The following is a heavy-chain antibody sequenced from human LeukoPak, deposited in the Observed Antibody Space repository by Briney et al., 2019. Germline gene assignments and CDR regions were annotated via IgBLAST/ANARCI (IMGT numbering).Heavy chain of an antibody. V-gene: IGHV4-39*01. D-gene: IGHD5-12*01. J-gene: IGHJ4*02. CDR1: GGSISSSSYY. CDR2: IYYSGST. Sequence: SETLSLTCNVSGGSISSSSYYWGWIRQSPGKGLEWIGSIYYSGSTYYNPSLKSRVTISVDTSKNQFSLKLSSVTAADTAVYYCVAEVEAADSPLGYLNFHSWGQGILASVSS. CDR3: VAEVEAADSPLGYLNFHS.